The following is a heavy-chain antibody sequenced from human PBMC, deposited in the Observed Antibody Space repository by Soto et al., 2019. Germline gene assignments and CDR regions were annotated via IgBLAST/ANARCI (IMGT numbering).Heavy chain of an antibody. Sequence: SETLSLTCTVSGGSISRSSYYWGWIRQPPGKGLEWIGSISYSGSTYYNPSLKSRVTISVDTSKNKFSLKLSSVTAANTAMYYCARLAYCGGDCYSSYYYYYMDVWGKGTTVTVSS. CDR3: ARLAYCGGDCYSSYYYYYMDV. CDR2: ISYSGST. D-gene: IGHD2-21*01. V-gene: IGHV4-39*01. CDR1: GGSISRSSYY. J-gene: IGHJ6*03.